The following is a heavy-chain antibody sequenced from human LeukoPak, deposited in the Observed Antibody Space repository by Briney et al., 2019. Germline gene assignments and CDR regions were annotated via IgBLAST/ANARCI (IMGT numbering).Heavy chain of an antibody. J-gene: IGHJ2*01. D-gene: IGHD2-15*01. CDR2: IGTADGNT. V-gene: IGHV3-23*01. Sequence: GGSLRPSCAASELTISTNVFTWVRQAPGKGLEWVSIIGTADGNTYYADSVKGRFVISRDNSKNTVYLQMHSLRAEDTAVYYCAKGEGYCSAGTCYRYFDLWGRGTLVTVSS. CDR3: AKGEGYCSAGTCYRYFDL. CDR1: ELTISTNV.